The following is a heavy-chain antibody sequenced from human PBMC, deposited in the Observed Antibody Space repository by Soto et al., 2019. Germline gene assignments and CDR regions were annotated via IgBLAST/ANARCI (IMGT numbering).Heavy chain of an antibody. Sequence: QVQLVESGGGVVQPGRSLRLSCAASGFTFSSYGMHWVRQAPGKGLEWVAVISYDGSNKYYADSVKGRFTISRDNSKNTLYLQMNSLRAEDTAVYYCAKDLSRVWFGELIYYYYGMDVWGQGTTVTVSS. CDR3: AKDLSRVWFGELIYYYYGMDV. V-gene: IGHV3-30*18. CDR1: GFTFSSYG. CDR2: ISYDGSNK. J-gene: IGHJ6*02. D-gene: IGHD3-10*01.